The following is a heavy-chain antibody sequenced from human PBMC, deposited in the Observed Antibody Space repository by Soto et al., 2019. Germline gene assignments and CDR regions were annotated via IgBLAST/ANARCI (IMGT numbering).Heavy chain of an antibody. CDR1: GGSISSSNW. CDR2: IYHSGST. CDR3: ARERRGYCTNGVCYRSGWFDP. V-gene: IGHV4-4*02. Sequence: SETLSLTCAVSGGSISSSNWWSWVRQPPGKGLEWIGEIYHSGSTNYNPSLKSRVTISVDKSKNQFSLKLSSVTAADTAVYYCARERRGYCTNGVCYRSGWFDPWGQGTLVTVSS. D-gene: IGHD2-8*01. J-gene: IGHJ5*02.